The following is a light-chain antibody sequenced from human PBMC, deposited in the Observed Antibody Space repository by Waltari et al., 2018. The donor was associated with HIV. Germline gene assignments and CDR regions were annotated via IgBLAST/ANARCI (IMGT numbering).Light chain of an antibody. V-gene: IGLV1-40*03. Sequence: QSVLTQPPSVSGAPGQRVTIPCTGSSSTIGAGYDVHWYQHFPGRAPKLLIYGHSNRASGVPGRFSGSRSGASASLAITGLRAEDEADYYCQSYDSSLSVVFGGGTTLTVL. CDR1: SSTIGAGYD. J-gene: IGLJ2*01. CDR3: QSYDSSLSVV. CDR2: GHS.